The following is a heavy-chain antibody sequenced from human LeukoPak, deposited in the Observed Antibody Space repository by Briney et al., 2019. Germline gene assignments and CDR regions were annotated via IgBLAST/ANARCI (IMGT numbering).Heavy chain of an antibody. J-gene: IGHJ5*02. CDR2: INHSGST. CDR1: GGSFSGYY. CDR3: ARWQIAVVPAAMGSTFWFDP. Sequence: SETLSLTCAVYGGSFSGYYWGWIRQPPGKGLEWIGEINHSGSTNYNPSLKSRVTISVDTSKNQFSLKLSSVTAADTAVYYCARWQIAVVPAAMGSTFWFDPWGQGTLVTVSS. V-gene: IGHV4-34*01. D-gene: IGHD2-2*01.